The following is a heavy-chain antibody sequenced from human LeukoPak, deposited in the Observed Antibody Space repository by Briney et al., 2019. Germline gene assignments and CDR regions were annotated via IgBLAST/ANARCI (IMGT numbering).Heavy chain of an antibody. CDR2: INHRGST. Sequence: PSETLSLTCAVYGGSFSGYHWSWIRRPPGKGLEWIGEINHRGSTNYNPSLQSRVTISVDTSKNQFSLKLSSVTAADTAVYYCASTSAMVYFDYWGQGTLVTVSS. CDR1: GGSFSGYH. D-gene: IGHD5-18*01. V-gene: IGHV4-34*01. J-gene: IGHJ4*02. CDR3: ASTSAMVYFDY.